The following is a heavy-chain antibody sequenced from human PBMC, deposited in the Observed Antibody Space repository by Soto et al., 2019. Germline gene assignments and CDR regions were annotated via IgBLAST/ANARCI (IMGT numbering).Heavy chain of an antibody. CDR3: ARDTAFIGWYDY. J-gene: IGHJ4*02. CDR1: GFTFSSYW. V-gene: IGHV3-74*01. Sequence: PGGSLRLSCAASGFTFSSYWMHWVRQDPGKGLVWVSRINSDGSSTTYADSVKGRFTISRDNAKNTLYLQMNSLRAEDTAVYYCARDTAFIGWYDYRRQGTLVTVTS. CDR2: INSDGSST. D-gene: IGHD6-19*01.